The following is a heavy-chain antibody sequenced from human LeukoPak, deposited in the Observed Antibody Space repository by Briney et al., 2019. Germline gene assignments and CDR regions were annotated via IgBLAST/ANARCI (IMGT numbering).Heavy chain of an antibody. V-gene: IGHV4-34*01. Sequence: PSETLSLTCAVSGGSISSGGYSWSWIRQPPGKGLEWIGEINHSGSTNYNPSLKSRVTISVDTSKNQFSLKLSSVTAADTAVYYCASLYSSGYYYYFDYWGQGTLVTVSS. CDR3: ASLYSSGYYYYFDY. CDR1: GGSISSGGYS. J-gene: IGHJ4*02. CDR2: INHSGST. D-gene: IGHD3-22*01.